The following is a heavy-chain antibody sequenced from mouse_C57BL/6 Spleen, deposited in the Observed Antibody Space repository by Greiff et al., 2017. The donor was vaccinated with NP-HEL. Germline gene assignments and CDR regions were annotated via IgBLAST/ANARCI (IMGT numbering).Heavy chain of an antibody. D-gene: IGHD1-1*01. V-gene: IGHV1-81*01. CDR1: GYTFTSYG. CDR2: IYPRSGNT. J-gene: IGHJ2*01. Sequence: VQLQQSGAELARPGASVTLSCKASGYTFTSYGISWVKQRTGQGLEWIGEIYPRSGNTYYNEKFKGKATLTADKSSSTAYMELRSLTSEDSAVYFCARSGTTVVATPFDYWGQGTTLTVSS. CDR3: ARSGTTVVATPFDY.